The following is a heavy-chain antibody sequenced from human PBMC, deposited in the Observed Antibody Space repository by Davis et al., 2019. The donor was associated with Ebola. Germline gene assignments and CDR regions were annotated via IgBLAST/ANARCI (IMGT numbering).Heavy chain of an antibody. CDR2: IDPSDSYT. V-gene: IGHV5-10-1*01. CDR1: GYSFPSYW. CDR3: TRHFVGKLFGMDV. D-gene: IGHD2/OR15-2a*01. J-gene: IGHJ6*02. Sequence: GESLKISCEGSGYSFPSYWISWVRQMPGKGLEWVGRIDPSDSYTDYSPSFRGHVTISTGKSINTVYLQWNSLKASDTAMYFCTRHFVGKLFGMDVWGQGTTVTVSS.